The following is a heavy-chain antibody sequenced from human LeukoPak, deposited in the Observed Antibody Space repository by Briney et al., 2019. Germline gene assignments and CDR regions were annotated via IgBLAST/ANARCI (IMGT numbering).Heavy chain of an antibody. Sequence: GGSLRLSCAASGFTFSSYAMSWVRQAPGKGLEWVSAISGSGGSTYYADSVKGRFTISRDNSKNTLYLQMNSLETEDTAVYYCTTDGVGVEGATYDNWGQGTLVSVSS. D-gene: IGHD1-26*01. CDR2: ISGSGGST. V-gene: IGHV3-23*01. CDR1: GFTFSSYA. CDR3: TTDGVGVEGATYDN. J-gene: IGHJ4*02.